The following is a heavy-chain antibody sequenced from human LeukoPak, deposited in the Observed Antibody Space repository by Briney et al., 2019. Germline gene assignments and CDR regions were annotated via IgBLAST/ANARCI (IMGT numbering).Heavy chain of an antibody. CDR3: AKFRSGWYPYYFDY. CDR2: ISGSGGST. CDR1: GFTFSSYA. Sequence: QPGGSLRLSCAASGFTFSSYAMSWVRQAPGKGLEWVSAISGSGGSTYYADSVKGRFTISRDNSKNTLYLQMNGLRAEDTAAYYCAKFRSGWYPYYFDYWGQGTLVTVSS. D-gene: IGHD6-19*01. J-gene: IGHJ4*02. V-gene: IGHV3-23*01.